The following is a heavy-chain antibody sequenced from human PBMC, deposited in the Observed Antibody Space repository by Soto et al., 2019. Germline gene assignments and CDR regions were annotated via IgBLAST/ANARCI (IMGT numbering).Heavy chain of an antibody. CDR3: ARVVGIAAAGPHFDY. V-gene: IGHV3-33*01. CDR1: GFTFSSYG. CDR2: IWYDGSNK. D-gene: IGHD6-13*01. J-gene: IGHJ4*02. Sequence: QVQLVESGGGVVQPGRSLRLSCAASGFTFSSYGMHWVRQAPGKGLEWVAVIWYDGSNKYYADSVKGRFTISRDNSENTLYLQMNSLRAEDTAVYYCARVVGIAAAGPHFDYWGQGTLVTVSS.